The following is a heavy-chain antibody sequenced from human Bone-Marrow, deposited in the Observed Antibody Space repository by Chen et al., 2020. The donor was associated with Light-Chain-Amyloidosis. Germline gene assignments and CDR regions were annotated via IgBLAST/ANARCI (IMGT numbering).Heavy chain of an antibody. Sequence: EVQLVETGGGVIQPGGSLRLSCAASGFSVSGNYMTWVRQAPGRGLEWVSLIYAGGSTFYAESVKGRFTISRDISENTLILQMSSLRADDTSVYYCAFRSRDCFSGGPCYGDAFNVWGQGTVVTVSS. V-gene: IGHV3-53*02. CDR1: GFSVSGNY. CDR2: IYAGGST. J-gene: IGHJ3*01. CDR3: AFRSRDCFSGGPCYGDAFNV. D-gene: IGHD2-21*02.